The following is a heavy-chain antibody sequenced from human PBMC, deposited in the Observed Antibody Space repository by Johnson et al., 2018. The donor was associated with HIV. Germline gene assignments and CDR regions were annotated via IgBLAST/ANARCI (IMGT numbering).Heavy chain of an antibody. Sequence: VQLVDSGGGLVQPWGSLRLSCAASGFTFSSYWMHWVRQAPGKGLVWVSRINSDGSSTSYADSVKGRFTISRDNAKNTLYLQMNSLRAEDTALYYCAKDMAARTFDAFDIWGQGTMVTVSS. CDR3: AKDMAARTFDAFDI. D-gene: IGHD6-6*01. V-gene: IGHV3-74*01. CDR2: INSDGSST. J-gene: IGHJ3*02. CDR1: GFTFSSYW.